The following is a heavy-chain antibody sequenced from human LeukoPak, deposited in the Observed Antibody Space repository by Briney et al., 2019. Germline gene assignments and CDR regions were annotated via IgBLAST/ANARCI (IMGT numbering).Heavy chain of an antibody. V-gene: IGHV4-39*01. D-gene: IGHD2-21*02. CDR3: AKSDGYGLIDY. Sequence: ETLSLTCAVSGASISGSGYYWGWIRQPPGMELQWIGNIYHTGSSYYNASLQSRVTISIDTSKNQFSLRLNSVTAADTAMYYCAKSDGYGLIDYWGQGTLVTVSS. CDR2: IYHTGSS. J-gene: IGHJ4*02. CDR1: GASISGSGYY.